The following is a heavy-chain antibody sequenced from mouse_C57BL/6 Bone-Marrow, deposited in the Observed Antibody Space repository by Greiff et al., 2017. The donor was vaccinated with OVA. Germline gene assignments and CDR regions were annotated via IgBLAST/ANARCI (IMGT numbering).Heavy chain of an antibody. J-gene: IGHJ1*03. V-gene: IGHV1-69*01. CDR2: IDPSDSYT. CDR1: GYTFTSYW. CDR3: ARSEDYDEGWYFDV. Sequence: VQLQQPGAELVMPGASVKLSCKASGYTFTSYWMHWVKQRPGQGLEWIGEIDPSDSYTNYNQKFKGKSTLTVDKSSSTAYMQLSSLTSEDSAVYYCARSEDYDEGWYFDVWGTGTTVTVSS. D-gene: IGHD2-4*01.